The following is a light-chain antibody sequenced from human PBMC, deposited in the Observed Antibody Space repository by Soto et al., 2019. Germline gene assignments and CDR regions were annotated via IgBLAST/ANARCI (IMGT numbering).Light chain of an antibody. CDR3: TSYAGSDNVCV. CDR1: SSDIGCYNY. V-gene: IGLV2-8*01. Sequence: QSVLTQPPSASGSPGQSVTISCSGTSSDIGCYNYVSWYQQHPGKAPKLMIYDVFKRPSGVPDRFSGSKSGNTASLTVSGLQAEDEADYYCTSYAGSDNVCVFGTGTKLTVL. CDR2: DVF. J-gene: IGLJ1*01.